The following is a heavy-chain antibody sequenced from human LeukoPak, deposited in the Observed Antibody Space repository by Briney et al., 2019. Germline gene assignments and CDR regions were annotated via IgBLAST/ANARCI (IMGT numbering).Heavy chain of an antibody. CDR3: AREVPYDSSRYYQPFDY. Sequence: GASVKVSCKASGYTFTGYYMHWVRQAPGQGLEWMGWINPNSGGTNYAQKFQGRVTMTRDTSISTAYMELSRLRSGDTAVYYCAREVPYDSSRYYQPFDYWGQGTLVTVSS. D-gene: IGHD3-22*01. CDR1: GYTFTGYY. V-gene: IGHV1-2*02. CDR2: INPNSGGT. J-gene: IGHJ4*02.